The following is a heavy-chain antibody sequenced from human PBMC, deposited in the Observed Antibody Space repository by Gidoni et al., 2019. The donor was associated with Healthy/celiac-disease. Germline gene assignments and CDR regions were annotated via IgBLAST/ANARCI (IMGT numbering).Heavy chain of an antibody. CDR3: ARGLEMATIFFHP. J-gene: IGHJ5*02. D-gene: IGHD5-12*01. V-gene: IGHV1-8*01. CDR1: GYTFTSYD. CDR2: MNPNSGNT. Sequence: HVQLVQYGADVQKPRASVNGSCKAPGYTFTSYDITWVRKATGQGLEWRGWMNPNSGNTVNAQKFQGRVTMTMNTSISTAYMKLSSLRSEDTAVYYCARGLEMATIFFHPWGQGTLVTVSS.